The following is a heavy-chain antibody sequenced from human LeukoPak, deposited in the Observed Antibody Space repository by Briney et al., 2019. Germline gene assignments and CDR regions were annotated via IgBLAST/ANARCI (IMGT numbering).Heavy chain of an antibody. CDR3: ARVRCSSNSCFPDY. CDR2: IKQDGSDK. Sequence: GGSLRLSCAASGFTFSTYLMSWVRQAPGKGLEWVANIKQDGSDKYYVDSVKGRFTISRDNAKNSLFLQMSSLRAEDTAVYYCARVRCSSNSCFPDYWGQGTLVTVSS. J-gene: IGHJ4*02. D-gene: IGHD2-2*01. CDR1: GFTFSTYL. V-gene: IGHV3-7*01.